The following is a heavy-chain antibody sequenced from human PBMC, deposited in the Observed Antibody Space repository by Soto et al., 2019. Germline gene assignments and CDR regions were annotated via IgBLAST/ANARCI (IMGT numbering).Heavy chain of an antibody. V-gene: IGHV3-30*18. CDR3: AKPSGGYCSSTSCYPSPFDH. Sequence: GSLRLSCAASGFTFSSYGMHWVRQAPGKGLEWVAVISYDGSNKYYADSVKGRFTISRDNSKNTLYLQMNSLRAEDTAVYYCAKPSGGYCSSTSCYPSPFDHWGQGTLVTVSS. D-gene: IGHD2-2*01. J-gene: IGHJ4*02. CDR2: ISYDGSNK. CDR1: GFTFSSYG.